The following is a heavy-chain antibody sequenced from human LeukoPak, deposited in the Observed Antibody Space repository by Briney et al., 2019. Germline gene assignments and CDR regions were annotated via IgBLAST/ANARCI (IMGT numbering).Heavy chain of an antibody. D-gene: IGHD6-6*01. CDR2: IAVSASNT. CDR3: ATTSQFSFQH. CDR1: GFTFSTYA. V-gene: IGHV3-23*01. J-gene: IGHJ1*01. Sequence: HPGGSLRLSCAASGFTFSTYAMSWVRQAPGKGPEWVSMIAVSASNTYYADSVKGRFTISRDSSKNTLYLQMNSLTADDTAVYYCATTSQFSFQHWGQGTLVTVSS.